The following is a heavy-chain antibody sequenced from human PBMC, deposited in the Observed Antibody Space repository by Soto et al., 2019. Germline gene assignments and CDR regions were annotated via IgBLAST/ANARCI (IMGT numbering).Heavy chain of an antibody. V-gene: IGHV1-3*05. CDR1: GYTFTSYA. Sequence: QVQLVQSGAEEKKPGASVKVSCKASGYTFTSYAIHWVRQAPGQRLEWMGWINAGNGNTKYSQKCQGRVTITRDTAASTAYMELSSLNSEATAVYYCASGDWWLFDYWGQGTLVTVSS. CDR2: INAGNGNT. J-gene: IGHJ4*02. D-gene: IGHD2-8*02. CDR3: ASGDWWLFDY.